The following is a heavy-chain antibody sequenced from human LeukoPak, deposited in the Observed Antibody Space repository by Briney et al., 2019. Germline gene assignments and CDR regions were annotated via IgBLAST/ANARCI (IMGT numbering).Heavy chain of an antibody. D-gene: IGHD6-19*01. CDR2: IYSGTI. CDR3: ARRGTIAVPVFWFDP. CDR1: GFTVSSNS. Sequence: PGGSLRLSCTVSGFTVSSNSMSWVRQAPGKGLEWVSFIYSGTIHYSDSVKGRFTISRENSKNALYLQMNSLRAEDTAVYYCARRGTIAVPVFWFDPWGQGTLVIVSS. J-gene: IGHJ5*02. V-gene: IGHV3-53*01.